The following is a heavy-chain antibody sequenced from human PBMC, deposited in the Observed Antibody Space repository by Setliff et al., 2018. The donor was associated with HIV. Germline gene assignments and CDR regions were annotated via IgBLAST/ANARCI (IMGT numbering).Heavy chain of an antibody. CDR1: GYSISSGYY. CDR2: IYYSGST. D-gene: IGHD3-22*01. J-gene: IGHJ4*02. Sequence: SETLSLTCAVSGYSISSGYYWGWIRQPPGKGLEWIGSIYYSGSTYYNPSLNSRVTISVDASKNQFSLRLSSVTASDTAVYYCARESPYYYDSSGYYVDYWGQGTLVTVSS. CDR3: ARESPYYYDSSGYYVDY. V-gene: IGHV4-38-2*02.